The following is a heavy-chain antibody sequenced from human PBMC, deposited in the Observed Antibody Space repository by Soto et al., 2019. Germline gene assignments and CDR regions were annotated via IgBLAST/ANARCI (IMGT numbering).Heavy chain of an antibody. J-gene: IGHJ4*02. D-gene: IGHD3-10*01. Sequence: GGSLRLSCAASGFTFSYYAMNWVRQAPGKGLEWVSAISGSGDSTYYADSVRGRFTISRDNSKNTLSLQMNSLRADDTAVYYCAKDWGLWFGRYPLDYWGQGTLVAVSS. CDR1: GFTFSYYA. CDR2: ISGSGDST. CDR3: AKDWGLWFGRYPLDY. V-gene: IGHV3-23*01.